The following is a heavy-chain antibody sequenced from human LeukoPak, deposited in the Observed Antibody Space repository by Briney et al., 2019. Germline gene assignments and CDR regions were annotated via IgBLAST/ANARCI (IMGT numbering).Heavy chain of an antibody. V-gene: IGHV3-23*01. D-gene: IGHD2-15*01. CDR2: ISGSGGST. J-gene: IGHJ5*02. Sequence: GGSLRLSCAASGFTFSSYGMSWVRQAPGKGLEWVSAISGSGGSTYYADSVEGRFTISRDNSKKTLYVQMNSLRAEDTAVYYCARGVVVVVAATTGPFDPWGQGTLVTVSS. CDR1: GFTFSSYG. CDR3: ARGVVVVVAATTGPFDP.